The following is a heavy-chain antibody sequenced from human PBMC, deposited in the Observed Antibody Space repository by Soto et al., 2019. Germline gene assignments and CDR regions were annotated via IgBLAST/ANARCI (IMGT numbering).Heavy chain of an antibody. J-gene: IGHJ4*02. V-gene: IGHV1-46*01. D-gene: IGHD2-2*01. CDR1: GYTFTSYY. CDR3: ATYCITTSCPPY. Sequence: ASVKVSCKASGYTFTSYYMHWVRQAPGQGLEWMGIINPSGGSTRYAQKLQGRVTMTRDTSTSTDYMELSSLRSEDTAVYYCATYCITTSCPPYWGQGTLVTVSS. CDR2: INPSGGST.